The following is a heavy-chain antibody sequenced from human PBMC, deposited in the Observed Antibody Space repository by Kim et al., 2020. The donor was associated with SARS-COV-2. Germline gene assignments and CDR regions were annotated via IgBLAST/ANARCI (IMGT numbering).Heavy chain of an antibody. CDR3: AKRVLVGAIGH. V-gene: IGHV3-30*18. D-gene: IGHD1-26*01. CDR1: GFTFSSYG. CDR2: ISYDGSNK. J-gene: IGHJ4*02. Sequence: GGSLRLSCAASGFTFSSYGMHWVRQAPGKGLEWVAVISYDGSNKYYADSVKGRFTISRDNSKNTLYLQMNSLIAEDTAVYYCAKRVLVGAIGHWGQGTLVTVSS.